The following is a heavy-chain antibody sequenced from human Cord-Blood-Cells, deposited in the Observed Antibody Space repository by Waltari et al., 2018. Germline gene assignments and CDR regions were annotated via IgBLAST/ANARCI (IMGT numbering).Heavy chain of an antibody. J-gene: IGHJ3*02. Sequence: QLQLQESGSGLVKPSQPLSLTCAVYGGSISSGGYSGSWIRQPPGKGLKWIGYIYHSGSTYYNPSLKSRVTISVDRSKNQFSLKLSSVTAADTAVYYCAREGANYAFDIWGQGTMVTVSS. CDR1: GGSISSGGYS. D-gene: IGHD1-26*01. V-gene: IGHV4-30-2*01. CDR3: AREGANYAFDI. CDR2: IYHSGST.